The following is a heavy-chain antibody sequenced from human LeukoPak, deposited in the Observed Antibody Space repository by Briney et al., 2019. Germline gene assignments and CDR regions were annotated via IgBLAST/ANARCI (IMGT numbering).Heavy chain of an antibody. CDR2: IKQDGSEK. Sequence: PGGSLRLSCAASGFTFSSHWMSWVRQAPGKGLEWVANIKQDGSEKYYVDSVKGRFTISRDNAKNSLYLQMNSLRAEDTAVYYCARDRSYCSGGSCYDPPFQHWGQGTLVTVSS. V-gene: IGHV3-7*03. CDR1: GFTFSSHW. D-gene: IGHD2-15*01. J-gene: IGHJ1*01. CDR3: ARDRSYCSGGSCYDPPFQH.